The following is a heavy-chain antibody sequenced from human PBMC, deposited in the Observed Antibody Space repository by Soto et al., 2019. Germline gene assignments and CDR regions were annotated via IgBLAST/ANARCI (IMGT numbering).Heavy chain of an antibody. D-gene: IGHD6-19*01. CDR2: ISTYNGHT. CDR1: GYSFSNFG. CDR3: ARDWGQQWLAYGLDV. V-gene: IGHV1-18*01. Sequence: QVQLVQSGAEVKKPGASVKVSCKASGYSFSNFGISWVRQAPGQGLEWMGWISTYNGHTTYAQKLQGRVTMTTDTSTNTACMELRSLRSDDTAVYYCARDWGQQWLAYGLDVWGLGTTVTVSS. J-gene: IGHJ6*02.